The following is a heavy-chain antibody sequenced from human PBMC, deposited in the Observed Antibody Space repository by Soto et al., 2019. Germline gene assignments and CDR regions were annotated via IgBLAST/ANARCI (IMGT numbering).Heavy chain of an antibody. J-gene: IGHJ6*02. CDR1: GFTFSSYG. D-gene: IGHD4-4*01. CDR2: ISYDGSNK. CDR3: AKVDYSNYAFMDV. Sequence: GGSLRLSCAASGFTFSSYGMHWVRQAPGKGLEWVAVISYDGSNKYYADSVKGRFTISRDNSKNTLYLQMNSLRAEDTAVYYCAKVDYSNYAFMDVWGQGTTVTVSS. V-gene: IGHV3-30*18.